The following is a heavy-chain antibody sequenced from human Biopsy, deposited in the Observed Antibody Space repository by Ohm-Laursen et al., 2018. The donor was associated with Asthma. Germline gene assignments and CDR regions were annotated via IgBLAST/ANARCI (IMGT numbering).Heavy chain of an antibody. J-gene: IGHJ6*02. Sequence: GASVKVSCKTSGYTFNSAGITWVRQAPGQGLESMGWISVYNGNTKFAQKLQDRVTMITDTSTSTAYMELRSLRSDDTAVYFCARAVDYSHYYGIDVWGQGTTVTVS. CDR1: GYTFNSAG. D-gene: IGHD3-10*01. CDR3: ARAVDYSHYYGIDV. CDR2: ISVYNGNT. V-gene: IGHV1-18*01.